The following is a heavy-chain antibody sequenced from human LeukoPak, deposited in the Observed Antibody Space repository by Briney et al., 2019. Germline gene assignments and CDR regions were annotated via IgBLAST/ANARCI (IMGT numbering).Heavy chain of an antibody. V-gene: IGHV3-53*01. CDR1: GFTFSGYW. J-gene: IGHJ3*02. CDR2: IYSDGTT. CDR3: ARDLREHGVFDI. Sequence: GGPLRLSCAASGFTFSGYWMSWVRQAPGKGLEGVSEIYSDGTTYYAASVKGRFGISRDNSKNTVDLQMNSLRAEDTAVYYCARDLREHGVFDIWGQGTMVTVSS. D-gene: IGHD1-26*01.